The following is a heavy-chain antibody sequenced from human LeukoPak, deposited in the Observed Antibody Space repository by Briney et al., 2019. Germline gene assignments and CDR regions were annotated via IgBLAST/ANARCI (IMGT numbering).Heavy chain of an antibody. J-gene: IGHJ4*02. V-gene: IGHV3-33*01. Sequence: GGSLRLSCAASGFTFSSYGMHWVRQAPGKGLEWVAVIWYDGSNKYYADSVKGRFTISRDNSKNTLYLQMNSLRAEDTAVYYCAREKVVTPTYGYWGQGTLVTVSS. D-gene: IGHD4-23*01. CDR2: IWYDGSNK. CDR1: GFTFSSYG. CDR3: AREKVVTPTYGY.